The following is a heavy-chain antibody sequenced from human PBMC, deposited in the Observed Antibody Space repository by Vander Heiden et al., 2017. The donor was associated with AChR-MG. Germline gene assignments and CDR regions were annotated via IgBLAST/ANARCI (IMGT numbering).Heavy chain of an antibody. CDR3: ARDHEWDRERFYSGMDV. D-gene: IGHD1-26*01. CDR1: GFSFSTYG. Sequence: QVQLVESGGGVVQPGGSLRLSCVAAGFSFSTYGMHWVRQAPGKGLEWVGFTWYDGINKYSGDSVKGRFTISRDNSKNTLYLQMNSLRAEDTAVYHCARDHEWDRERFYSGMDVWGQGTTVIVSS. V-gene: IGHV3-33*01. J-gene: IGHJ6*02. CDR2: TWYDGINK.